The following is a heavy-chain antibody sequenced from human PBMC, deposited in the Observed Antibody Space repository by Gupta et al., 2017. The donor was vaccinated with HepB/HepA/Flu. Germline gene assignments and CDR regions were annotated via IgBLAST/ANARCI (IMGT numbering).Heavy chain of an antibody. J-gene: IGHJ4*02. Sequence: EVQMVESGGALVQPGGSLRLSCVVSGFTVSGTYMTWVRQAPGTGLEWVSIIYSGTTTYYADSVKGRFTISRDNSKNMLFLQMNSLRVEDTATYYCARAVSNDCVTDWGQGTLVTVSS. CDR3: ARAVSNDCVTD. CDR1: GFTVSGTY. CDR2: IYSGTTT. D-gene: IGHD2-21*02. V-gene: IGHV3-66*01.